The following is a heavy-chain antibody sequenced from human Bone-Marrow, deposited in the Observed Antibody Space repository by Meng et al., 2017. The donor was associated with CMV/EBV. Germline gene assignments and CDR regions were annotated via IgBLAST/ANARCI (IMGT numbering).Heavy chain of an antibody. CDR3: ARVAQLLYPPLRDY. J-gene: IGHJ4*02. CDR1: GFTFSSYS. D-gene: IGHD2-2*02. V-gene: IGHV3-21*01. Sequence: GESLKSSCAASGFTFSSYSMNWVRQAPGKGLEWVSSISSSSSYIYYADSVKGRFTISRDKAKNSLYLQMNSQRAEDTDVYYCARVAQLLYPPLRDYWRQGTLVTVSS. CDR2: ISSSSSYI.